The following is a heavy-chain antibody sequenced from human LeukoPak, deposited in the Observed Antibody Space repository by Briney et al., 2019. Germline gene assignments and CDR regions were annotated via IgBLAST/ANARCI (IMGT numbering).Heavy chain of an antibody. J-gene: IGHJ3*02. V-gene: IGHV4-39*02. D-gene: IGHD4-23*01. CDR1: GGSISSNSYY. CDR2: IYYSGST. CDR3: ARDPNDYGGNTGFDAFDI. Sequence: SETLSLTCAVSGGSISSNSYYWGWIRQPPGKGLEWIGSIYYSGSTYYNPSLKSRVTMSVDTSKNQFSLKLSSVTAADTAVYYCARDPNDYGGNTGFDAFDIWGQGTMVTVSS.